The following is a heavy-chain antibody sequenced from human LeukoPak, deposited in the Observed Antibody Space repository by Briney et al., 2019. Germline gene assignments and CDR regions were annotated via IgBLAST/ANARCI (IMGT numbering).Heavy chain of an antibody. V-gene: IGHV3-21*01. CDR3: ARGYSSSWYEFDY. J-gene: IGHJ4*02. Sequence: GSLRLSCAASGFTFSSYSMNWVRQAPGKGLEWVSSISSSSSYIYYADSVKGRFTISRDNAKNSLYLQMNSLRAEDTAVYYCARGYSSSWYEFDYWGQGTLVTVSS. D-gene: IGHD6-13*01. CDR1: GFTFSSYS. CDR2: ISSSSSYI.